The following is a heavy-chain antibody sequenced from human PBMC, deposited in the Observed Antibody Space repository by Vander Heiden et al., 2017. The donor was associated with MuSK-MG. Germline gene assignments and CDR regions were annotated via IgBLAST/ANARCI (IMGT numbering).Heavy chain of an antibody. D-gene: IGHD6-13*01. CDR1: AFTFTSYA. V-gene: IGHV3-30-3*01. Sequence: QVQLVESGGGVVQPGRSLRLSCAASAFTFTSYAMHWVRQAPGKGLEWVAVISYDGSNKYYADSVKGRFTISRDNSKNTLYLQMNSLRAEDTAVYYCARDWAAAGNWVYYFDYWGQGTLVTVSS. CDR2: ISYDGSNK. CDR3: ARDWAAAGNWVYYFDY. J-gene: IGHJ4*02.